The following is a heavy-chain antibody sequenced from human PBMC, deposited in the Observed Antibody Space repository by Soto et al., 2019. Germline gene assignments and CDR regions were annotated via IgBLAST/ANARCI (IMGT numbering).Heavy chain of an antibody. CDR2: ISGSGGST. CDR3: AKERGSSGTTVRFDP. CDR1: GFMFSSYA. Sequence: LRLSCAATGFMFSSYAMSWGRQAPGKGLEWVSTISGSGGSTYYADSVKGRFTISRDNSKNTLFLQMSSLRAEDTAVYYCAKERGSSGTTVRFDPWGLGTLVTVSS. J-gene: IGHJ5*02. D-gene: IGHD1-1*01. V-gene: IGHV3-23*01.